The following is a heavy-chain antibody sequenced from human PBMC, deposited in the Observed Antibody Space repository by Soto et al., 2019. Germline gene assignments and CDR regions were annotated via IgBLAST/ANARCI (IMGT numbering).Heavy chain of an antibody. CDR3: TRVDTAMGYSMDV. J-gene: IGHJ6*02. Sequence: EVQLVESGGGLVQPGGSLRLSCVGSGFTLSDHYIDWVRQAPGKGLEWVGRSRNKADRYTTNYAASVKGRFTFSRDDSTKSLFLQMNSLKTEDTAVYYCTRVDTAMGYSMDVWGQGTTVPVSS. CDR2: SRNKADRYTT. D-gene: IGHD5-18*01. V-gene: IGHV3-72*01. CDR1: GFTLSDHY.